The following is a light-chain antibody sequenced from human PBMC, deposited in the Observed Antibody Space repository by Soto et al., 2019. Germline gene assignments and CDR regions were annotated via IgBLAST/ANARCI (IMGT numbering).Light chain of an antibody. CDR2: DAS. V-gene: IGKV3-20*01. CDR1: QSVGNNY. CDR3: QQYGGSPST. J-gene: IGKJ1*01. Sequence: EIVLTQSPGTLSLSPGERATLSCRASQSVGNNYLAWYQQKPGQGPRLLIYDASSRATGIPDRFSGSASGTDFTLTISRLEPEDFAVYYCQQYGGSPSTFGRGTKVEI.